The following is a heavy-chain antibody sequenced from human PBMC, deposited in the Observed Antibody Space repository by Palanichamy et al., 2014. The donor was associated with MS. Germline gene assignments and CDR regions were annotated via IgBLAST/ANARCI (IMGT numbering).Heavy chain of an antibody. CDR1: GYTFSDYF. Sequence: QVQLVQSGAEVKRPGASVKVSCKPSGYTFSDYFLYWVRQAPGQGLEWTGWINPDTGDTIYAHKFQGRVTMTRDTSITTVYMDLTRPTSDDTAVYYCARAIKGFCSGGACYYYYGVDVWGPGTTVTVSS. CDR3: ARAIKGFCSGGACYYYYGVDV. CDR2: INPDTGDT. D-gene: IGHD2-15*01. J-gene: IGHJ6*02. V-gene: IGHV1-2*02.